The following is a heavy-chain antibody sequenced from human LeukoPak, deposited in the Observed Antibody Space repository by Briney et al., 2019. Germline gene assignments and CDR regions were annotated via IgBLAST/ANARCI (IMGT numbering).Heavy chain of an antibody. J-gene: IGHJ4*02. CDR3: ARGAPGY. Sequence: SETLSLTCTVSGGSISSSGYYWGWIRQPPGKGLEWIGQINHSGSTNYNPPLKSRVTISVDTSKNQFSLKLSSVTAADTAVYYCARGAPGYWGQGTLVTVSS. CDR2: INHSGST. CDR1: GGSISSSGYY. V-gene: IGHV4-39*07.